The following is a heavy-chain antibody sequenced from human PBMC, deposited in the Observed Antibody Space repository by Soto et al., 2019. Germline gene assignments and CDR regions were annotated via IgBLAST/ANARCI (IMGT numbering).Heavy chain of an antibody. CDR3: ARHVGDILTGYDYYYYGVDV. V-gene: IGHV4-39*01. CDR1: GGSISSSTYY. CDR2: FYYSGST. Sequence: SDTLSLTCTVSGGSISSSTYYWGWIRQPPGKGLEWIGSFYYSGSTYCRPSLKSRVTISVDTSKNQFSLKLSSVTAADTALFYCARHVGDILTGYDYYYYGVDVWGQGTTVT. D-gene: IGHD3-9*01. J-gene: IGHJ6*02.